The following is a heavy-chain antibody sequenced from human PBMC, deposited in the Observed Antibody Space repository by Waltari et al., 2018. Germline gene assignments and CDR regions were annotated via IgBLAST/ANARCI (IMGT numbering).Heavy chain of an antibody. V-gene: IGHV1-3*03. CDR1: GYTFTSYA. D-gene: IGHD3-22*01. J-gene: IGHJ4*02. CDR2: VNGRNGNT. Sequence: QVQLVQSGAEGKKPGASVKVSCKASGYTFTSYAMHWVRKAAGPWLEWMGWVNGRNGNTEDSKEFQGTVTITSDTSASTAYMEVSSLISADIAVYYCARGIDMTYHYDSSGYYPGVSFDYWGQGTLVTVSS. CDR3: ARGIDMTYHYDSSGYYPGVSFDY.